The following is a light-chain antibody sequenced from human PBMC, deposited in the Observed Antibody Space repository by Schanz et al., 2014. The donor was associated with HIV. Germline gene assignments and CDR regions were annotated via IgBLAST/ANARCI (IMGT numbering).Light chain of an antibody. V-gene: IGLV2-14*01. CDR3: SSYTSSSTWV. CDR1: SSDVGGYNY. CDR2: DVS. Sequence: QSVLTQPASVSGSPGQSITISCTGTSSDVGGYNYVSWYQQHPGKVPKLIIYDVSNRPSGVSNRFSGSKSANTASLTISGLQAEDEADYYCSSYTSSSTWVFGGGTKLTVL. J-gene: IGLJ3*02.